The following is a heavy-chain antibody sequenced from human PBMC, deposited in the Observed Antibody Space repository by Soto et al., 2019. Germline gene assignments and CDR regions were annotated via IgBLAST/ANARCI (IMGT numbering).Heavy chain of an antibody. J-gene: IGHJ6*02. Sequence: GASVKVSCKASGYTFTDYYMHWVRQAPGQGLEWMGWINPNSGGTNYAQKFQGRVTMTRDTSNSTAYMELSRLRSDDTAVYYCARNLDLRGSYFYYYVMDVWGQGTTVTVSS. V-gene: IGHV1-2*02. CDR2: INPNSGGT. CDR1: GYTFTDYY. CDR3: ARNLDLRGSYFYYYVMDV. D-gene: IGHD1-7*01.